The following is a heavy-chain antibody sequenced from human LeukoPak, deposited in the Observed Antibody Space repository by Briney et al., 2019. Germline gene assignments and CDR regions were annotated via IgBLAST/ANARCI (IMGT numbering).Heavy chain of an antibody. CDR1: GGSFSGYY. CDR3: ARTDARSSGRWFDP. Sequence: SETLSLTCAVYGGSFSGYYWSWIRQPPGKGLEWIGEINHSGSTNYNPSLESRVTISVDTSKNQFSLKLSSVTAADTAVYYCARTDARSSGRWFDPWGQGTLVTVSS. D-gene: IGHD1-26*01. V-gene: IGHV4-34*01. CDR2: INHSGST. J-gene: IGHJ5*02.